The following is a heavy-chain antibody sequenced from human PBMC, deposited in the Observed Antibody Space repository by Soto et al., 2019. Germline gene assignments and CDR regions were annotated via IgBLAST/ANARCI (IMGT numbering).Heavy chain of an antibody. Sequence: PGESLKISCKGSGYSFTSYWIGWVRQMPGKGLEWMGIIYPGDSDTRYSPSFQGQVTISADKSISTAYLQWSSLKASDTAMYYCARSPRGSGSSGWYPYYYYGMDVWGQGTTVTVSS. V-gene: IGHV5-51*01. CDR2: IYPGDSDT. CDR1: GYSFTSYW. CDR3: ARSPRGSGSSGWYPYYYYGMDV. D-gene: IGHD6-19*01. J-gene: IGHJ6*02.